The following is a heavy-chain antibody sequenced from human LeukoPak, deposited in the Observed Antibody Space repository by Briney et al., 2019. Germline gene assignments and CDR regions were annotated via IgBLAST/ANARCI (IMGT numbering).Heavy chain of an antibody. D-gene: IGHD3/OR15-3a*01. Sequence: GGSLRLSCAASGFTFRNYFMSWVRQAPGKGLEWLSSISTSSSHIYYTDSVKGRFTISRDDAKNSLSLQMNNLTLDDTAVYYCAREGLLVNGGFDIWGQGTMISVSS. V-gene: IGHV3-21*01. CDR3: AREGLLVNGGFDI. CDR2: ISTSSSHI. CDR1: GFTFRNYF. J-gene: IGHJ3*02.